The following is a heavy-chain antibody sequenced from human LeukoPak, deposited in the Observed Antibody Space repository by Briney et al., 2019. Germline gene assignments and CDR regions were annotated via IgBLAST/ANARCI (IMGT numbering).Heavy chain of an antibody. CDR1: GFTFSSYA. CDR2: ISYDGSNK. Sequence: PGGSLRLSCAASGFTFSSYAMHWVRQAPGKGLEWVAVISYDGSNKYYADSVKGRFTISRDNSKNTPYLQMNSLRAEDTAVYYCARAEPRVGWPFDYWGQGTLVTVSS. D-gene: IGHD6-19*01. CDR3: ARAEPRVGWPFDY. J-gene: IGHJ4*02. V-gene: IGHV3-30-3*01.